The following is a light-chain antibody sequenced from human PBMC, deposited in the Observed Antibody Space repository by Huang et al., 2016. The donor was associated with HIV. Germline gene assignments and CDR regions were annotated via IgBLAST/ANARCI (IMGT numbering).Light chain of an antibody. CDR1: QGISNS. Sequence: DIQMTQSPSSLSASVGDRVTITCRASQGISNSLAWYQQKPGKAPKLLLYAASRLESVVPSRFSGIGSGTDYTLTISSLHPEDFSTYYCQQYYSTPYTFGQGTKLEIK. J-gene: IGKJ2*01. V-gene: IGKV1-NL1*01. CDR2: AAS. CDR3: QQYYSTPYT.